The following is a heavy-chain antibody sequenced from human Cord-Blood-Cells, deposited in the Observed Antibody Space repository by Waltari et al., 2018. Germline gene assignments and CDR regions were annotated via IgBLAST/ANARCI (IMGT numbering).Heavy chain of an antibody. D-gene: IGHD5-12*01. J-gene: IGHJ5*02. CDR2: IYHSGST. Sequence: QVQLQESGPGLVKPSETLSLTCAVSGYSLSSGYYWGWIRQPPGQGLEWIGSIYHSGSTYYNPSLKSRVTISVDTSKNQFSLKLSSVTAADTAVYYCARDVGDGYNSVWGKGDWFDPWGQGTLVTVSS. V-gene: IGHV4-38-2*02. CDR3: ARDVGDGYNSVWGKGDWFDP. CDR1: GYSLSSGYY.